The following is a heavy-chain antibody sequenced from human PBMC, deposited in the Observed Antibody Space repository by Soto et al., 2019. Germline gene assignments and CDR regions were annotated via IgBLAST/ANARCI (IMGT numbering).Heavy chain of an antibody. V-gene: IGHV3-23*01. CDR1: GFTFSNYA. CDR3: ARRSSGWYFDY. J-gene: IGHJ4*02. CDR2: ISGSGGST. D-gene: IGHD6-19*01. Sequence: EVQLLESGGGLVQPGGSLRLSCAAPGFTFSNYAMNWVRQAPGKGLEWVSVISGSGGSTYYADSVKGRFTISRDNSKNTLYLQMNSLRGEDTAVYYCARRSSGWYFDYSGQGTLVTVSS.